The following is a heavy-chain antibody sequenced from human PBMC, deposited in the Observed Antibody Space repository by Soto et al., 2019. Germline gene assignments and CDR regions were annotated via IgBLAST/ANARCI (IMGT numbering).Heavy chain of an antibody. CDR2: IYYSGST. V-gene: IGHV4-31*03. Sequence: TSETLSLTCTVSGGSISSGGYYWSWIRQHPGKGLEWIGYIYYSGSTYYNPSLKSRVTISVDTSKNQFSLKLSSVTAADTAVYYCARAPPRVGGYLIGTQGLDYWGQGTLVTVS. J-gene: IGHJ4*02. CDR1: GGSISSGGYY. CDR3: ARAPPRVGGYLIGTQGLDY. D-gene: IGHD3-22*01.